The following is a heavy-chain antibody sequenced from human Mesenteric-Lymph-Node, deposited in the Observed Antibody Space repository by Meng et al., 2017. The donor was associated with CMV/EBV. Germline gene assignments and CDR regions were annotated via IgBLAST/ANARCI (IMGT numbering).Heavy chain of an antibody. CDR2: IYLDDDK. V-gene: IGHV2-5*02. J-gene: IGHJ4*02. CDR3: AHSSGIAAAGPFYFDY. D-gene: IGHD6-13*01. CDR1: GFSLSTRGVG. Sequence: QVTLSESGPTLVKPQQTLTVTCTFPGFSLSTRGVGVGWIRQPPGKALGWLALIYLDDDKRYSPSLKSRLTITKDTSKNQVVLTMTNMDPVDTATYYCAHSSGIAAAGPFYFDYWGQGTLVTVSS.